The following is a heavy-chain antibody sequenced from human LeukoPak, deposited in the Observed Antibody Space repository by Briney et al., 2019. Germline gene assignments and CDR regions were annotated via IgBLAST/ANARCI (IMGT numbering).Heavy chain of an antibody. V-gene: IGHV4-34*01. J-gene: IGHJ4*02. CDR3: ARASWFFDY. CDR1: GGSFSGYY. Sequence: SETLSLTCAVYGGSFSGYYWSWIRQPPGKGLEWIGEINHSGSTNYNPSLKSRVTISVDTSKNQFSLKLSSVAAADTAVYYCARASWFFDYWGQGTLVTVSS. D-gene: IGHD3-22*01. CDR2: INHSGST.